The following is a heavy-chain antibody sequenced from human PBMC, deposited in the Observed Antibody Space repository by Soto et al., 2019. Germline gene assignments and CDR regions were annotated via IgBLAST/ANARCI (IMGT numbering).Heavy chain of an antibody. J-gene: IGHJ4*02. V-gene: IGHV1-18*01. CDR3: ARMAFQWLVPLEY. D-gene: IGHD6-19*01. Sequence: ASVKVSCKASCYTFTSYGISWLRHSPGQGLEWMGWISAYNGNTNYAQKLQGRVTMTTDTSTSTAYMELRSLRSDDTAVYYCARMAFQWLVPLEYWGQGTLVTVSS. CDR1: CYTFTSYG. CDR2: ISAYNGNT.